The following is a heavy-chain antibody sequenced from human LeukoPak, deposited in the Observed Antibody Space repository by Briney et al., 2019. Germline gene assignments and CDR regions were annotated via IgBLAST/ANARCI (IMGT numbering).Heavy chain of an antibody. J-gene: IGHJ4*02. CDR2: INLDGSEI. CDR1: GFVFGHSW. Sequence: GGSLRLSCEASGFVFGHSWMSWVRQAPGKGLEWVANINLDGSEINYLDSLTGRLTISRDNAKDSLYLHMNGLRAEDTAVYYCVRDRGYSTFDYWGQGDLVTASS. D-gene: IGHD3-22*01. CDR3: VRDRGYSTFDY. V-gene: IGHV3-7*03.